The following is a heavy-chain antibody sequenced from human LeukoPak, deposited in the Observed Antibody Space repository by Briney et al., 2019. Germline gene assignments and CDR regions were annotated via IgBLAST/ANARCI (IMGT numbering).Heavy chain of an antibody. CDR1: GFTFSFYG. Sequence: GGSLRLSCATSGFTFSFYGMHWVRQAPGKGLEWVAATSYDGGLQYYADSVKGRFTISRDNSKNTLYLQMNSLRAEDTAVYYCAKDRGQLLSNWFDPWGQGTLVTVSS. CDR3: AKDRGQLLSNWFDP. D-gene: IGHD2-2*01. V-gene: IGHV3-30*18. CDR2: TSYDGGLQ. J-gene: IGHJ5*02.